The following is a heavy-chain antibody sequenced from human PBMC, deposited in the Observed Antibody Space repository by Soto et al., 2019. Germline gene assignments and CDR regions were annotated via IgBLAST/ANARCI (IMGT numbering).Heavy chain of an antibody. Sequence: QEQLVESGGGVVQPGRSLRLSCTTSGFSFSTYGMHWVRQAPGKGLEWVAMMWFDGSNRFYADSVKGRFTISRDNSQNTLFLQMNSLRDEDTAVYYCATVLNWETAFDLWGQGTLVTVSS. CDR2: MWFDGSNR. CDR3: ATVLNWETAFDL. J-gene: IGHJ3*01. CDR1: GFSFSTYG. D-gene: IGHD7-27*01. V-gene: IGHV3-33*01.